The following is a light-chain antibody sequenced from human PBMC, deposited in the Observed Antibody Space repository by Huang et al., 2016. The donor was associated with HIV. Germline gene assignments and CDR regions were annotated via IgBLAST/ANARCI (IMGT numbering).Light chain of an antibody. V-gene: IGKV1-33*01. Sequence: DIQMTPSPSSLSASVGDRVTITCQASQDISNYLNWYQQKPVKAPKILIYDESNLETGVPSRFSGSGSGTDFTFTISSLQPEDIATYYCQQYDNLPVYTFGQGTKLEIK. CDR3: QQYDNLPVYT. CDR2: DES. J-gene: IGKJ2*01. CDR1: QDISNY.